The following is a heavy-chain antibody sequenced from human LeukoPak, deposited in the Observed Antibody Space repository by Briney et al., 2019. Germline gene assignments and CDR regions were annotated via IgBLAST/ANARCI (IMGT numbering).Heavy chain of an antibody. CDR3: ASQKTAVTTFDN. Sequence: GGSLRLSCAASDFTFSRFHMNWVRQAPGKGLEWVANINEDGSKTYYVDSVRGRFTISRDNTKNSLYLQMNSLRVEETGVYYCASQKTAVTTFDNWGQGTLVTVSS. V-gene: IGHV3-7*01. CDR1: DFTFSRFH. D-gene: IGHD4-17*01. J-gene: IGHJ4*02. CDR2: INEDGSKT.